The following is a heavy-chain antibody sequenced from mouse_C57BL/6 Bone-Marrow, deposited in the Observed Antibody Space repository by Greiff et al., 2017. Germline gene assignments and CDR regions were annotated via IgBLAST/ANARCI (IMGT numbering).Heavy chain of an antibody. J-gene: IGHJ1*03. CDR2: ISYSGST. Sequence: EVQLQQSGPGLAKPSQTLSLTCSVTGYSITSDYWNWIRKFPGNKLEYMGYISYSGSTYYNPSLKSRISITRDTSKNQYYLQLNSVTTEDTATYYCARYHYYYGSSYGRYFDVWGTGTTVTVSS. D-gene: IGHD1-1*01. CDR3: ARYHYYYGSSYGRYFDV. CDR1: GYSITSDY. V-gene: IGHV3-8*01.